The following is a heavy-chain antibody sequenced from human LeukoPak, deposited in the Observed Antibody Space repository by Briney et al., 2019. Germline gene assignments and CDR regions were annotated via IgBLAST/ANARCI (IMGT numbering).Heavy chain of an antibody. V-gene: IGHV4-59*08. CDR1: GGSISGYY. Sequence: SETLSLTCIVSGGSISGYYWNWIRQPPGKGLEWIGYIYYSGSTNYNPSLKSRVTISVDTSKNQFSLNLSSVTAADTAVYYCARQSLRNTAMVFGYWGQGTLVTVSS. CDR2: IYYSGST. J-gene: IGHJ4*02. D-gene: IGHD5-18*01. CDR3: ARQSLRNTAMVFGY.